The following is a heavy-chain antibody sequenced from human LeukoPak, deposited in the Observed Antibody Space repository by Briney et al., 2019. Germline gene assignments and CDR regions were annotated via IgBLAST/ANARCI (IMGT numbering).Heavy chain of an antibody. V-gene: IGHV4-39*07. CDR2: IYYTGNT. CDR1: GGSVSSSNFY. D-gene: IGHD3-10*01. CDR3: ARDFGAGSYRYGMDV. J-gene: IGHJ6*02. Sequence: SETLSLTCTVSGGSVSSSNFYWAWIRQPPGKGLEWIGSIYYTGNTFYNPSLKSRGTLSIDTSKNQFSLKLTSVTAADTAVYYCARDFGAGSYRYGMDVWGQGTAVTVSS.